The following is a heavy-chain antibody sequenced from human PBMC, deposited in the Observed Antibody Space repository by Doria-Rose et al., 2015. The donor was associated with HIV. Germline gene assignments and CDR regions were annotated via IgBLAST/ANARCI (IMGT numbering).Heavy chain of an antibody. Sequence: GFTFSTYWMHWVRQAPGKGLEWVANIKQDGSEKYYVDSVKARFTISRDNAKNSLYLQMNSLRAEDTAVYYCARRYFDYWGQGTLVTVSS. CDR3: ARRYFDY. V-gene: IGHV3-7*03. J-gene: IGHJ4*02. CDR1: GFTFSTYW. CDR2: IKQDGSEK.